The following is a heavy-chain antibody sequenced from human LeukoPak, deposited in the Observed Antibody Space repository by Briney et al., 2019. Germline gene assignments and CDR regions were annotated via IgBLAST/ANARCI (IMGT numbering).Heavy chain of an antibody. J-gene: IGHJ4*02. V-gene: IGHV4-4*07. D-gene: IGHD3-10*01. CDR3: ARASTGSFYYFDY. Sequence: SETLSLTCTVSSGSISSYYWSWIRQPAGKRLEWIGRINTSGSTNYNPSLKSRVTMSVDTSKNQFSLKVSSVTAADTAVYYCARASTGSFYYFDYWGQGTLVTVSS. CDR1: SGSISSYY. CDR2: INTSGST.